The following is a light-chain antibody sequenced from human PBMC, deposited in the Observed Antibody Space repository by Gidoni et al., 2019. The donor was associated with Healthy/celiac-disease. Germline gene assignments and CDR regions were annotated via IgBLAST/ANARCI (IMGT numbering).Light chain of an antibody. CDR2: GAS. Sequence: EIVFTQSPCTLSLSPGERATLSCSASQSVTSSYLAWYLQKPGQAPRLLIYGASSRATGIPDRFSGSGSGTDFTLTISRLEPEDFAVYYCQQYGSSPLTFGGGTKVEIK. CDR1: QSVTSSY. CDR3: QQYGSSPLT. J-gene: IGKJ4*01. V-gene: IGKV3-20*01.